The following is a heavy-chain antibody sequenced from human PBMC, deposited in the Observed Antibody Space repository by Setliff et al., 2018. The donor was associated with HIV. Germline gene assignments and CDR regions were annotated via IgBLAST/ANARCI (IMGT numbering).Heavy chain of an antibody. CDR3: ARHGAYEAYYDYMDV. V-gene: IGHV4-39*01. Sequence: PSETLSLTCTVSGESISGSSYSWGWIRQPPGKGPEWIGSITYSGSARYNPSLKSRVAISVDMSKNQFSLKLNSVTAADTAVYYCARHGAYEAYYDYMDVWGKGTTVTSP. D-gene: IGHD5-12*01. J-gene: IGHJ6*03. CDR2: ITYSGSA. CDR1: GESISGSSYS.